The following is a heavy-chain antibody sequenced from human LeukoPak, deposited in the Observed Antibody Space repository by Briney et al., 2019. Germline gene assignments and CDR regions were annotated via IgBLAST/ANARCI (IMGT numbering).Heavy chain of an antibody. CDR3: ARAYYGSGTNPLFDY. Sequence: PSGGSLRLSCAASGFTFSSYAMSWVRQAPGKGLEWISYISSSSSVIYYADSMTKGRFTVSRDNGKNSLYLQMNSLTAEDTAVYYCARAYYGSGTNPLFDYWGQGTLVTVSS. D-gene: IGHD3-10*01. V-gene: IGHV3-48*04. CDR2: ISSSSSVI. J-gene: IGHJ4*02. CDR1: GFTFSSYA.